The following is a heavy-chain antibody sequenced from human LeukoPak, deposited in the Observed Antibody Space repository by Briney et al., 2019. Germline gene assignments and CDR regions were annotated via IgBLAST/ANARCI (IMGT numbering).Heavy chain of an antibody. Sequence: PSETLSLTCTVSGGSISSSSYYWGWLRQPPGKGLEWIGSIYYSGSTYYNPSLKSRVTISVDTSKNQFSLKLSSVTAADTAVYYCARACSLCSGWFSFDYWGQGTLVTVSS. D-gene: IGHD6-19*01. CDR2: IYYSGST. CDR1: GGSISSSSYY. V-gene: IGHV4-39*07. J-gene: IGHJ4*02. CDR3: ARACSLCSGWFSFDY.